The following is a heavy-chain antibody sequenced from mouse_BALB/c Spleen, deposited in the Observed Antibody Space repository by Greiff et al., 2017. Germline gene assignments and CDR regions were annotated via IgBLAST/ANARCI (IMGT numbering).Heavy chain of an antibody. V-gene: IGHV3-6*02. CDR1: GYSITSGYY. CDR3: ARDGDYDYYAMDY. Sequence: VQLQQSGPGLVKPSQSLSLTCSVTGYSITSGYYWNWIRQFPGNKLEWMGYISYDGSNNYNPSLKNRISITRDTSKNQFFLKLNSVTTEDTATYYCARDGDYDYYAMDYWGQGTSVTVSS. J-gene: IGHJ4*01. CDR2: ISYDGSN. D-gene: IGHD2-13*01.